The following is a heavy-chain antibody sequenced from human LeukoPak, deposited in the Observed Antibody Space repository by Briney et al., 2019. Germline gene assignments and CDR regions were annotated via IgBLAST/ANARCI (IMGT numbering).Heavy chain of an antibody. CDR3: ARDRSSIAARRRSNWYFDL. J-gene: IGHJ2*01. V-gene: IGHV4-34*01. CDR2: NNHSGST. D-gene: IGHD6-6*01. Sequence: PSETLSLTCAVYGGSFSGYYWSWIRQPPGKGLEWIGENNHSGSTNYNPSLKSRVTISVDTSKNQFSLKLSSVTAADTAVYYCARDRSSIAARRRSNWYFDLWGRGTLVTVSS. CDR1: GGSFSGYY.